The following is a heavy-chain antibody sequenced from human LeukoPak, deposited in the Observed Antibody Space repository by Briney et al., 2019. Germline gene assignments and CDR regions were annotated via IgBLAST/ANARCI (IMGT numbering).Heavy chain of an antibody. CDR1: GFTFSSYW. D-gene: IGHD5-18*01. V-gene: IGHV3-7*01. Sequence: GGSLRLSCAASGFTFSSYWVSWVRQAPGEGREWVANLKKEGREKYYVDSVEGRFTIPRDNAKTSLYLQMHSLRAEDTAVYYCARDLSGVTGYTYGRGIDYWGQGTLVTVSS. J-gene: IGHJ4*02. CDR3: ARDLSGVTGYTYGRGIDY. CDR2: LKKEGREK.